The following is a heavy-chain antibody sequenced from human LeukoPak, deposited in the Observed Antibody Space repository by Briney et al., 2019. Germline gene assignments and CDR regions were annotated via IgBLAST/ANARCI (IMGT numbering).Heavy chain of an antibody. CDR3: ARDGYAL. J-gene: IGHJ4*02. D-gene: IGHD1-1*01. Sequence: SETLSLTCTVSGGSISSSSYYWGWIRQPPGKGLEWIGSIYYSGSTYYNPSLKSRVTISIDTSKNQFSLKLRSVTAADTAVYYCARDGYALWGQGTLVTVSS. CDR1: GGSISSSSYY. CDR2: IYYSGST. V-gene: IGHV4-39*07.